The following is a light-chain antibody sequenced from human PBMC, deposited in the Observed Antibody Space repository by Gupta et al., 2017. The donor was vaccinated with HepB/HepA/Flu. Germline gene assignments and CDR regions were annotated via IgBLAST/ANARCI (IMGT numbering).Light chain of an antibody. Sequence: SALTQPPSASGSPGQSVTISCTGTSSDVGGYNYVSWYQQHPGKAPKLMIYEVSKRPSGVPDRFSGPKSGNTASLTVSGLQAEDEADYYCSSYAGSNNLVFGGGTKLTVL. V-gene: IGLV2-8*01. CDR3: SSYAGSNNLV. J-gene: IGLJ2*01. CDR1: SSDVGGYNY. CDR2: EVS.